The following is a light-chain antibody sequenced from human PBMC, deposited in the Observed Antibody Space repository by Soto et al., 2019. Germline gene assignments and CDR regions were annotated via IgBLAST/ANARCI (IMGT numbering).Light chain of an antibody. Sequence: QSVLTQPPSASGTPVQRVTISCSGSSSNVGINTVNWYQQLPGTAPKLLIYSNNQRPSGVPDRFSGSKSGTSASLAISGLQSEDEADYYCAAWDDRLNGWVFGGGTKLTVL. CDR3: AAWDDRLNGWV. J-gene: IGLJ3*02. V-gene: IGLV1-44*01. CDR2: SNN. CDR1: SSNVGINT.